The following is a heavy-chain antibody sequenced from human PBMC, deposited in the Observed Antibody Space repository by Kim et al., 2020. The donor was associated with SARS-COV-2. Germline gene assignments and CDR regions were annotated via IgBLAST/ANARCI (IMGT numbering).Heavy chain of an antibody. CDR1: GFTFSSYD. J-gene: IGHJ5*02. V-gene: IGHV3-48*03. Sequence: GGSLRLSCAASGFTFSSYDMNWVRQAPGKGLEWVSYISSSGSTIYYADSVKGRFTISRDNAKNSLYLQMNSLRAEDTAVYYCARDGRPPEITSFGVVPTGWVDPWGQGTLFTASS. CDR2: ISSSGSTI. D-gene: IGHD3-3*01. CDR3: ARDGRPPEITSFGVVPTGWVDP.